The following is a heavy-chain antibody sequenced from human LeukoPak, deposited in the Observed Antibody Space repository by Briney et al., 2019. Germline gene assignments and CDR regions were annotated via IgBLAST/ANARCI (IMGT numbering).Heavy chain of an antibody. CDR1: GFTFSSYA. J-gene: IGHJ4*02. V-gene: IGHV3-30-3*01. D-gene: IGHD6-6*01. Sequence: GGSLRLSCAASGFTFSSYAMHWVRQAPGKGLEWVAVISYDGSNKYYADSAKGRFTISRDNSKNTLYLQMNSLRAEDTAVYYCAREQSSSVFDYWGQGTLVTVSS. CDR2: ISYDGSNK. CDR3: AREQSSSVFDY.